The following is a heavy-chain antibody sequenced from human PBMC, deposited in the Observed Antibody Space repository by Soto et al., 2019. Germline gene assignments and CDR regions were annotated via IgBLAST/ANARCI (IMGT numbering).Heavy chain of an antibody. CDR1: GDSVSSNSSA. CDR2: TYYRSKWYN. J-gene: IGHJ5*02. D-gene: IGHD6-6*01. CDR3: ARGDTSSFQGSLWFDP. Sequence: SQTLSLTFAISGDSVSSNSSAWNWIRQSPSRGLEWLGRTYYRSKWYNDYAISVKSRITINPDTSKNQFSLQLNSVTPEDTAVYYCARGDTSSFQGSLWFDPWGQGTMVTVYS. V-gene: IGHV6-1*01.